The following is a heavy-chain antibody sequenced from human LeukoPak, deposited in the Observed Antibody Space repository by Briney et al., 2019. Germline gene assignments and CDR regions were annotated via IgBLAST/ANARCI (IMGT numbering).Heavy chain of an antibody. V-gene: IGHV4-4*07. J-gene: IGHJ6*03. CDR3: TRGDFGIKTDWEDYYYMDV. CDR2: IYPSGNT. CDR1: RGSTSTYY. Sequence: PSETLSLTCTVSRGSTSTYYWSWIRQPAGKGLEWIGRIYPSGNTNFNPSLMSRVTMSIDTSKNQFSLNLRSVSAADTAVYYCTRGDFGIKTDWEDYYYMDVWGKGTTVTVSS. D-gene: IGHD3-3*01.